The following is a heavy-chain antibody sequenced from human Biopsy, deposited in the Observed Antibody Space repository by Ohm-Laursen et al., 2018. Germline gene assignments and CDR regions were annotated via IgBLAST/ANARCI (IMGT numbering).Heavy chain of an antibody. Sequence: SETLSLTCSVSGGSTISYYWTRIRQPPGKGLEWIGHVYNGGITNYNPYLKSRVTISKYTSKNQFPLQVNSVTAADTAVYYCARTPRDSFWSGSYKRGLWFDPWGQGTLVIVSS. CDR3: ARTPRDSFWSGSYKRGLWFDP. CDR2: VYNGGIT. D-gene: IGHD3-3*01. CDR1: GGSTISYY. J-gene: IGHJ5*02. V-gene: IGHV4-59*01.